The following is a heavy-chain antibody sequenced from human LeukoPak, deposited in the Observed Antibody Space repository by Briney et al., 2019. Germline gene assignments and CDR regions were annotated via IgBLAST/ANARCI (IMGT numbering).Heavy chain of an antibody. CDR2: INPSGGST. D-gene: IGHD2-15*01. Sequence: ASVKVSCKASGYTFTSYYMHWVRQAPGQGLEWMGIINPSGGSTSYAQKFQGRVTMTRDMSTSTVYMELSSLRSDDTAVYYCATAYCSGGSCYTPFLDYWGQGTLVTVSS. V-gene: IGHV1-46*01. J-gene: IGHJ4*02. CDR1: GYTFTSYY. CDR3: ATAYCSGGSCYTPFLDY.